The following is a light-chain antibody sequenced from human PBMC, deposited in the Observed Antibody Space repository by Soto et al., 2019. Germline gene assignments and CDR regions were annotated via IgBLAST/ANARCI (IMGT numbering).Light chain of an antibody. V-gene: IGKV1-12*01. CDR3: QQANSFPIT. CDR1: QGISTW. J-gene: IGKJ1*01. Sequence: EIQVTQSPSSVSASVGDRVTITCRASQGISTWLAWYQQKAGKAPNLLIYGASNLHSGVPSRFSGSGSGTNFTLTISSLQPEDFATYYCQQANSFPITFGQGTKVDI. CDR2: GAS.